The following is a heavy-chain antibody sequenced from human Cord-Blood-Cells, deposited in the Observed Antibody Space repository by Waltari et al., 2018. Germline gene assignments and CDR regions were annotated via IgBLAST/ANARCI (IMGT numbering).Heavy chain of an antibody. CDR1: GGSFIGHY. J-gene: IGHJ4*02. Sequence: QVQLQQWGPGLLKPSGTLPPPCAASGGSFIGHYWSWIRQPPGKGLEWIGEINHSGSTNYNPSLKSRVTISVDTSKNQFSLKLSSVTAADTAVYYCAREGAYWGQGTLVTVSS. CDR2: INHSGST. CDR3: AREGAY. V-gene: IGHV4-34*01.